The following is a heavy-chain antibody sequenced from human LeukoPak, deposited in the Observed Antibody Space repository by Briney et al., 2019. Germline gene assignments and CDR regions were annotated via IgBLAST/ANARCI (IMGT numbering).Heavy chain of an antibody. V-gene: IGHV4-59*08. Sequence: PSETLPLTCSVSGGSINNYYRSWIRQPPGKGLEWIGYIYYSGSNSDYNPSLNSRATMSVETPKNQFSLNLRSVTAADTAVYYCARYFSGYNNRWYLDYWGQGTLVTVSS. D-gene: IGHD1-14*01. CDR1: GGSINNYY. CDR3: ARYFSGYNNRWYLDY. J-gene: IGHJ4*02. CDR2: IYYSGSNS.